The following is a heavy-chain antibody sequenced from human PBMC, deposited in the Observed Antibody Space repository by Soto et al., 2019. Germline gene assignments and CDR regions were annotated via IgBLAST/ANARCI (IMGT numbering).Heavy chain of an antibody. CDR1: GYSISSGYY. V-gene: IGHV3-33*08. D-gene: IGHD5-12*01. CDR3: ARDQMVATSGMDV. CDR2: IWYDGSNK. Sequence: LSLTCAASGYSISSGYYWGWIRQPPGKGLEWVAVIWYDGSNKYYADSVKGRFTISRDNSKNTLYLQMNSLRAEDTAVYYCARDQMVATSGMDVWGQGTTVTVSS. J-gene: IGHJ6*02.